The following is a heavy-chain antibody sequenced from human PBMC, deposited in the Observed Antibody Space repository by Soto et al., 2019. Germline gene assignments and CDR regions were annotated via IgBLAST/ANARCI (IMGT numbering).Heavy chain of an antibody. CDR1: GFTLSDHG. D-gene: IGHD2-15*01. CDR3: ARDVYCGAGTCFSRVFDH. V-gene: IGHV3-30*03. Sequence: GGSLRLSCVVSGFTLSDHGVHWVRQAPGKGLEWVAGISNDGSTKYNADSVKGRFTISRDTSKNTLYLQMNSLRTEDTAVYYCARDVYCGAGTCFSRVFDHWGQGTLVTVSS. CDR2: ISNDGSTK. J-gene: IGHJ4*02.